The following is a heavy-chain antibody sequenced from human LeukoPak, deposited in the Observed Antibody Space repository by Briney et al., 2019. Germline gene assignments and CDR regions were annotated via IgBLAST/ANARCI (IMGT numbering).Heavy chain of an antibody. D-gene: IGHD3-10*01. CDR2: IRYDESNK. CDR3: AKDSYYYGAGSYPDLFYIDF. V-gene: IGHV3-30*02. Sequence: GGSLRLSCAVHPLTVNTNGMHSVRQAPGKGLEWVAFIRYDESNKYYAESVEGRFTISRDDSKNTLYLQMKSLGPEDTAMYYCAKDSYYYGAGSYPDLFYIDFWGQGALVTVSS. J-gene: IGHJ4*02. CDR1: PLTVNTNG.